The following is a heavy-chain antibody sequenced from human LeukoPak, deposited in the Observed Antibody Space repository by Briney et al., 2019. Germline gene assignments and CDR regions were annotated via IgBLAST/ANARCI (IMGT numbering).Heavy chain of an antibody. J-gene: IGHJ4*02. D-gene: IGHD3-3*01. Sequence: PGGSLRLSCAASGFTFSSYAMSWVRQAPGKGLEWVSAISGSGGSTYYADSVKGRFTISRDNSKNTLYPQMNSLRAEDTAVYYCAKAPSYDFWSGYYWVYWGQGTLVTVSS. CDR3: AKAPSYDFWSGYYWVY. CDR2: ISGSGGST. V-gene: IGHV3-23*01. CDR1: GFTFSSYA.